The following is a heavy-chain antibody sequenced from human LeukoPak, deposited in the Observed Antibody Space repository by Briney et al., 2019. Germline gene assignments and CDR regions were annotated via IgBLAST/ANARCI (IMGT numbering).Heavy chain of an antibody. CDR1: GFTFSSYA. Sequence: TGGSLRLSCAASGFTFSSYAMHWVRQAPGKGLEWVAVISYDGSNKYYADSVKGRFTISRDNSKNTLYLQMNSLRAEDTAVYYCARDGRGVSLYYYYMDVWGKGTTVTVSS. D-gene: IGHD3-10*01. J-gene: IGHJ6*03. V-gene: IGHV3-30-3*01. CDR3: ARDGRGVSLYYYYMDV. CDR2: ISYDGSNK.